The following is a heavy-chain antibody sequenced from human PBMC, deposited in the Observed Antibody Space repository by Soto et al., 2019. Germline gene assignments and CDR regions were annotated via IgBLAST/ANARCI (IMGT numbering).Heavy chain of an antibody. CDR3: ARDRHYYDSSGYPHDAFDI. D-gene: IGHD3-22*01. CDR2: IYYSGST. CDR1: GGSIISGGYY. J-gene: IGHJ3*02. V-gene: IGHV4-31*03. Sequence: SSETLSLTCTVSGGSIISGGYYWSWIRQHPGKGLEWIGYIYYSGSTYYNPSLKSRVTISVDTSKNQFSLKLSSVTAADTAVYYCARDRHYYDSSGYPHDAFDIWGQGTMVTVSS.